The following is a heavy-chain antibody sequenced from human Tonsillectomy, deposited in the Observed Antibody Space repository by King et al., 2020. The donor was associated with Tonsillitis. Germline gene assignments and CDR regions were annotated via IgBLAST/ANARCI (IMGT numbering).Heavy chain of an antibody. CDR3: ANPHNGSGPRGY. V-gene: IGHV3-23*04. J-gene: IGHJ4*02. CDR2: ISASGGKT. D-gene: IGHD3-10*01. CDR1: GFTFSNYD. Sequence: DVQLVESGGGLVQPGGSLRLACAASGFTFSNYDMTWVRQAPGKGLEWVSAISASGGKTYCADSVKGRLTISRDNSKNTLYLQMNSLRAEDTAVYYCANPHNGSGPRGYWGQGTLVTVSS.